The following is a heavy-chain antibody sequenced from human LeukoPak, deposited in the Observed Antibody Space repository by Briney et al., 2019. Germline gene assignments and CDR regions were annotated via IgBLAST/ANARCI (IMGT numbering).Heavy chain of an antibody. CDR2: INWNGGRT. J-gene: IGHJ3*01. CDR1: GFMFDDYG. D-gene: IGHD5-18*01. Sequence: GGSLRLSCAASGFMFDDYGMSWVRQAPGKGLEWVSGINWNGGRTGYADSVKGRFTISRDNAKNSLYLQMNSLRAEDTALYYCAKDRIMAYLDTADAFDVCGQGTMVTVSS. V-gene: IGHV3-20*04. CDR3: AKDRIMAYLDTADAFDV.